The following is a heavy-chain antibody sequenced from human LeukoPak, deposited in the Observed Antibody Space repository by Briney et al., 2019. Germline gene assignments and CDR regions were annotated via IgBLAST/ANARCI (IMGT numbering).Heavy chain of an antibody. CDR1: GGSFSGYY. D-gene: IGHD3-10*01. Sequence: PSETLSLTCAVYGGSFSGYYWSWIRQPPGKGLEWLGEINHSGSTNYNPSLKSRVTISVYTSKNQFSLKLSSVSAADTAVYYCARRYGSGSYYTVTYYYYYYMDVWGKGTTVTISS. CDR2: INHSGST. V-gene: IGHV4-34*01. CDR3: ARRYGSGSYYTVTYYYYYYMDV. J-gene: IGHJ6*03.